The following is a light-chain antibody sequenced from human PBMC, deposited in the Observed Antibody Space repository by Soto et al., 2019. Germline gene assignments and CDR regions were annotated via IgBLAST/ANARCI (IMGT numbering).Light chain of an antibody. CDR3: QHYDNFPRAIT. CDR2: DAS. J-gene: IGKJ5*01. V-gene: IGKV1-33*01. CDR1: QDISSY. Sequence: DIQMTQSPSSLSASVGDRFTISCQASQDISSYLNWYQQKPGKAPKLLIYDASNLETGVPSRFSGSGSGTDFTFTISSLQPEDIATYYCQHYDNFPRAITFGQGTRLEI.